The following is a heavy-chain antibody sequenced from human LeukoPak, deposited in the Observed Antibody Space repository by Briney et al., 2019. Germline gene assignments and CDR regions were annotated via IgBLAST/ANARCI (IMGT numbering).Heavy chain of an antibody. J-gene: IGHJ4*02. V-gene: IGHV3-30-3*01. CDR1: GFTFSSYA. D-gene: IGHD1-26*01. CDR2: ISYDGSNK. Sequence: GRSLRLSCAASGFTFSSYAMHWVRQAPGKGLEWVAVISYDGSNKYYADSVKGRFTISRDNSKNTLYLQMNSLRAEDTAVYYCAKDPYSGSYYPYYFDYWGQGTLVTVSS. CDR3: AKDPYSGSYYPYYFDY.